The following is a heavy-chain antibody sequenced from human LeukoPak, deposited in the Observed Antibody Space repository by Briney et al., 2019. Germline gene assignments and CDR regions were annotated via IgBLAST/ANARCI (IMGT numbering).Heavy chain of an antibody. CDR3: AKGRGYNYGPDY. CDR1: GFTFSSYG. CDR2: ISGSGGST. J-gene: IGHJ4*02. D-gene: IGHD5-18*01. Sequence: GGTLRLSCAASGFTFSSYGMSWVRQAPGKGLEWVSAISGSGGSTYYADSVKGRFTISRDNSKNTLYLQMNSLRAEDTAVYYCAKGRGYNYGPDYWGQGTLVTVSS. V-gene: IGHV3-23*01.